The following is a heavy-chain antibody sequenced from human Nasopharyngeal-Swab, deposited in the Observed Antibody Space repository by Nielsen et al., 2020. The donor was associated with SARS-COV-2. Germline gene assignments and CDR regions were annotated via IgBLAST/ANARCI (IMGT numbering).Heavy chain of an antibody. CDR1: GFTFSSYA. V-gene: IGHV3-23*01. Sequence: GESLKISCAASGFTFSSYAMSWVRQAPGKGLEWVSGISGSAGSTYYADSVKGRFTISRDNSKNTLFLQMNSLRVEDTAVYYCAKDPSYSYDWFDPWGQGTLVTVSS. D-gene: IGHD1-26*01. CDR2: ISGSAGST. J-gene: IGHJ5*02. CDR3: AKDPSYSYDWFDP.